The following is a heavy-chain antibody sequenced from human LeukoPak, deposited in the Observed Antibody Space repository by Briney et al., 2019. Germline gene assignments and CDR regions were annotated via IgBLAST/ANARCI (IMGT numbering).Heavy chain of an antibody. J-gene: IGHJ3*02. D-gene: IGHD6-6*01. V-gene: IGHV4-59*12. Sequence: SETLSLTCTVSGGFISNYYWNWIRQPPGKGLEWIGYIYYNGNTYYNPSLNSRVTISVDTSKNQFSLKLSSVTAADTAVYYCARGSGKGSSSSRWLLGSARNGAFDIWGQGTMVTVSS. CDR1: GGFISNYY. CDR2: IYYNGNT. CDR3: ARGSGKGSSSSRWLLGSARNGAFDI.